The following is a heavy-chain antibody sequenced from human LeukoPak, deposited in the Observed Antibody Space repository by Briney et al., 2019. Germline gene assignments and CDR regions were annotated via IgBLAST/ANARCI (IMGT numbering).Heavy chain of an antibody. J-gene: IGHJ4*02. CDR2: ISYDGSKK. D-gene: IGHD5-12*01. V-gene: IGHV3-30-3*01. CDR1: EFTFSTYA. CDR3: ARRGGNSGYGPFDY. Sequence: GGSLRLSCAASEFTFSTYAMHWVRQAPGKGLEWVALISYDGSKKYYADSVKGRFSISRDNSKNTLNLQMNSLRADDTAMYYCARRGGNSGYGPFDYWGQGTLVTVSS.